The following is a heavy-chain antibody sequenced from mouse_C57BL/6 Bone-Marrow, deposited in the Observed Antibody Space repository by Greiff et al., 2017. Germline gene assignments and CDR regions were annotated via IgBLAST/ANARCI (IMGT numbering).Heavy chain of an antibody. Sequence: EVKLQESGAELVKPGASVKLSCTASGFNFNDYYIHWVKQRTEQGLEWIGRIDPEDGETKNAPQLQGKATITADTSSNTAYLQLCSLTSEDTAGSYCARWVVVTLCSGGSCGQGTTLPVSS. CDR3: ARWVVVTLCSGGS. J-gene: IGHJ2*01. CDR2: IDPEDGET. CDR1: GFNFNDYY. D-gene: IGHD1-1*01. V-gene: IGHV14-2*01.